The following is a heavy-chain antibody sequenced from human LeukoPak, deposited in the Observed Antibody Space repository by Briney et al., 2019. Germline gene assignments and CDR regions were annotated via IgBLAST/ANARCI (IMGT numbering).Heavy chain of an antibody. CDR2: IRYDGSDK. D-gene: IGHD6-19*01. Sequence: GGSLRLSCAASGFIFTDYGMHWVRQAPGKGLEWLTFIRYDGSDKYYADSVKGRFTISRDNTKNSLYLQMNSLRAEDTAIYYCARDSQWRAFDIWGQGTMVTVSS. V-gene: IGHV3-30*02. CDR1: GFIFTDYG. J-gene: IGHJ3*02. CDR3: ARDSQWRAFDI.